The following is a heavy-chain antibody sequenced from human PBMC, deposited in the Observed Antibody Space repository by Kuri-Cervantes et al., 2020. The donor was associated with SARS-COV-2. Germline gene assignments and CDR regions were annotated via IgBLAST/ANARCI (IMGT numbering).Heavy chain of an antibody. Sequence: GGSLRLSCAASGFTFSSYWMSWVRQASGKGLEGVGRVRGAANNYATAYAASVKGRFTISRDDSKNMAYLQMNSLKTEDTAVYYCTTLIDYWGQGALVTVSS. CDR3: TTLIDY. CDR2: VRGAANNYAT. CDR1: GFTFSSYW. J-gene: IGHJ4*02. V-gene: IGHV3-73*01.